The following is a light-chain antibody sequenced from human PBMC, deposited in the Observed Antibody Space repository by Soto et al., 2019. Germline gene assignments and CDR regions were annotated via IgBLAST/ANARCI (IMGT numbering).Light chain of an antibody. CDR3: CSYAGSSSYV. J-gene: IGLJ1*01. CDR2: EGS. CDR1: SSDVGSYNL. V-gene: IGLV2-23*01. Sequence: QSVLTQPASVSGSPGQSITSSCTGTSSDVGSYNLVSWYQQHPGKAPKLRIYEGSKRPSGVSNRFSGSKSGNTASLTISGLQAEDEADYYCCSYAGSSSYVFGTGTKVTVL.